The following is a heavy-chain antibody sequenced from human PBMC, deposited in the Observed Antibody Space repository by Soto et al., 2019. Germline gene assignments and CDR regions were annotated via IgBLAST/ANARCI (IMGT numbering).Heavy chain of an antibody. CDR1: GYIFTSYY. D-gene: IGHD3-10*01. CDR2: IIPFVGSI. CDR3: SRVDPGETSPFDH. V-gene: IGHV1-46*03. J-gene: IGHJ4*02. Sequence: GASVKVSCKASGYIFTSYYIHWVRQAPGQGLEWMGCIIPFVGSIFFAQCFQGRFTLTRETSTCTVYMEVGSLSFEDTAVYYCSRVDPGETSPFDHWGQGTLVT.